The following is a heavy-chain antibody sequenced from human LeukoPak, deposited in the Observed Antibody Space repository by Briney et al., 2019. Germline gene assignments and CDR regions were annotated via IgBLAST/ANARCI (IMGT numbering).Heavy chain of an antibody. CDR3: ARPRGGGSHDDIDY. Sequence: GGSLRLSCGASGFSFSTYSMNWVRHAAGKGLEWVSYVSSSASTKYYADSVEGRFTVSRDNAKNSLYLQMNSLRAEDSGVYYCARPRGGGSHDDIDYWGQGTLVTVSS. D-gene: IGHD1-26*01. CDR1: GFSFSTYS. CDR2: VSSSASTK. J-gene: IGHJ4*02. V-gene: IGHV3-48*01.